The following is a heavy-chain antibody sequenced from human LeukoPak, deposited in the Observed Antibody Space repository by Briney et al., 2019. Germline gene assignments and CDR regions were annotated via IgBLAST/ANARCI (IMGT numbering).Heavy chain of an antibody. V-gene: IGHV1-18*01. CDR1: GYTFTTYG. Sequence: ASVKVSCKASGYTFTTYGISWVRLAPGQGLEWMGWISAYNGNTNYARQFQGRVTMTTDTSMSTAYMELRSLRSDDTAVYYRARDLIAVRPGWFDPWGQGSLVTVSS. J-gene: IGHJ5*02. CDR2: ISAYNGNT. CDR3: ARDLIAVRPGWFDP. D-gene: IGHD6-6*01.